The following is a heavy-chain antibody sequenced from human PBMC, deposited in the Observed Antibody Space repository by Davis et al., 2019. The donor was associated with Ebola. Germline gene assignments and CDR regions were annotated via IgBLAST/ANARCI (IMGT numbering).Heavy chain of an antibody. CDR2: ISSSSSTI. CDR3: ARDGYYCDSSGYYLVYFDY. D-gene: IGHD3-22*01. V-gene: IGHV3-48*02. CDR1: EFTFSSYS. Sequence: GGSLRLSCAASEFTFSSYSMNWVRQAPGKGLEWFSYISSSSSTIYYADSVKGRFTISRDNDKNSLYLQMNSLRDEYTSVYYCARDGYYCDSSGYYLVYFDYWGQGTLVTVSS. J-gene: IGHJ4*02.